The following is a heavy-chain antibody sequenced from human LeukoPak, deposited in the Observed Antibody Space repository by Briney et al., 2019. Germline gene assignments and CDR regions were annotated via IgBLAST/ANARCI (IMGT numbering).Heavy chain of an antibody. CDR2: INPNSGGT. V-gene: IGHV1-2*02. D-gene: IGHD3-9*01. J-gene: IGHJ3*02. Sequence: ASVKVSCKASGYTFTGYYMHWVRQAPGQGLEWMGWINPNSGGTNYAQKFQGRVAMTRDTSISTAYMELSRLRSDDTAVYYCAREPSYYDILTGYSLGAFDIWGQGTMVTVSS. CDR1: GYTFTGYY. CDR3: AREPSYYDILTGYSLGAFDI.